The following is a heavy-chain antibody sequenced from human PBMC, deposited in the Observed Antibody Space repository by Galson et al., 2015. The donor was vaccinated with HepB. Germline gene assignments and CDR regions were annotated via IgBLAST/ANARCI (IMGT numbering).Heavy chain of an antibody. J-gene: IGHJ6*02. D-gene: IGHD5-18*01. CDR3: AADTAMVSYYYYYGMDV. CDR2: IIPILGIA. Sequence: SVKVSCKASGGTFSSYTISWVRQAPGQGLEWMGRIIPILGIANYAQKFQGRVTITADKSTSTAYMELSSLRSEDTAVYYCAADTAMVSYYYYYGMDVWGQGTTVTVSS. V-gene: IGHV1-69*02. CDR1: GGTFSSYT.